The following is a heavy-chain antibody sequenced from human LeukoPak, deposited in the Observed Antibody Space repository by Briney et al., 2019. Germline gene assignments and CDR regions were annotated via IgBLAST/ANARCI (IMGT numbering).Heavy chain of an antibody. CDR3: ARFGIAAPYYYYYYYMDV. Sequence: GGSLRLSCAASGFTFRGYGMTWVRQAPGKGLEWVSVISDSGDTTYYAESVKGRFTISRDNAKNSLYLQMNSLRAEDTALYYCARFGIAAPYYYYYYYMDVWGKGTTVTVSS. J-gene: IGHJ6*03. V-gene: IGHV3-23*01. CDR2: ISDSGDTT. D-gene: IGHD6-6*01. CDR1: GFTFRGYG.